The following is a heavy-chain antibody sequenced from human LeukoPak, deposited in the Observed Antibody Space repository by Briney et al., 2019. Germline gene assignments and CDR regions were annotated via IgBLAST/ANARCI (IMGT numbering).Heavy chain of an antibody. D-gene: IGHD3-9*01. Sequence: PSELLSLTCTVSVSALSSYDWSSTRQPPCKGLASIGYIDYSGSTNYTPSLKSGVTISVDTSKNRFSLMLSSVTAADTFFFFQAEDGIRDFDWLFDYWGQGTLVTVSS. CDR1: VSALSSYD. J-gene: IGHJ4*02. V-gene: IGHV4-59*08. CDR3: AEDGIRDFDWLFDY. CDR2: IDYSGST.